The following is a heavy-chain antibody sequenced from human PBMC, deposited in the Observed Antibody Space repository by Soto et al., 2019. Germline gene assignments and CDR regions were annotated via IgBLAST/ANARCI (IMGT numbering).Heavy chain of an antibody. V-gene: IGHV1-3*01. J-gene: IGHJ5*02. CDR2: INAANGDT. Sequence: QVRLVQSGTEVKKPGASVKVSCKASGYTFTSYGLHWVRQAPGQRLEWMGWINAANGDTKYSPKFQGRVTITRDTSASTAYMELSSLGSEDTGVYYCVRRHVSATGIDWFDPGGQGTLVIVSS. D-gene: IGHD6-13*01. CDR3: VRRHVSATGIDWFDP. CDR1: GYTFTSYG.